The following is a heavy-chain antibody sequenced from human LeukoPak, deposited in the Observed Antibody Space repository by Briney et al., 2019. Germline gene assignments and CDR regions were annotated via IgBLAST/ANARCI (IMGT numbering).Heavy chain of an antibody. CDR2: IKQDGSEK. CDR3: ARDLYGVPGGFFY. CDR1: GFTFSSYW. V-gene: IGHV3-7*01. D-gene: IGHD3-10*02. J-gene: IGHJ4*02. Sequence: PGGSLRLSCAASGFTFSSYWMSRVRQAPGKGLEWVANIKQDGSEKYYVDSVKGRFTISRDNAKNSLYLEMNSLRAEDTAVYYCARDLYGVPGGFFYWGQGTLVTVSS.